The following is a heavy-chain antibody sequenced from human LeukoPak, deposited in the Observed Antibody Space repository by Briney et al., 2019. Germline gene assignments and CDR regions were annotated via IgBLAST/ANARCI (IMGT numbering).Heavy chain of an antibody. CDR3: ARLHYDFVWGIFDY. J-gene: IGHJ4*02. CDR2: INEDGNKK. CDR1: GFTFRNYW. V-gene: IGHV3-7*01. D-gene: IGHD3-16*01. Sequence: GGSLRLSCAVSGFTFRNYWMSWVRQAPGKGLEWVANINEDGNKKYYADSVKGRFTISRDNAKNSLSLQMNSLRAEDTAVYYCARLHYDFVWGIFDYWGQGTLAAVSS.